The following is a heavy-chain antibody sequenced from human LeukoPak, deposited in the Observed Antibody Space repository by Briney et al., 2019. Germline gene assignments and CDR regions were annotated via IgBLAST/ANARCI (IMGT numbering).Heavy chain of an antibody. V-gene: IGHV3-7*01. CDR2: IKQDGSEK. D-gene: IGHD6-13*01. CDR1: GFSVSGYW. CDR3: AREWQGGIAAAGTRIEGDY. Sequence: GGSLRLSCAVSGFSVSGYWITWVRQAPGKGLEWVANIKQDGSEKNYVDSLKGRFTISSDNTENSSFLQMNSLRVEDTGVYYCAREWQGGIAAAGTRIEGDYWGQGTLVGVSS. J-gene: IGHJ4*02.